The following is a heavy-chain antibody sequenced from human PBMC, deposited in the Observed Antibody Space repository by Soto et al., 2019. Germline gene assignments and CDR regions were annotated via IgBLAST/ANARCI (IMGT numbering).Heavy chain of an antibody. V-gene: IGHV4-59*01. J-gene: IGHJ6*02. CDR3: ARDVGEAAADYYYYYGMDV. CDR1: GGSISSYY. CDR2: IYYSGST. Sequence: SETLSLTCTVSGGSISSYYWSWIRQPPGKGLEWIGYIYYSGSTNYNPSLKSRVTISVDTSKNQFSLKLSSVTAADTAVYYCARDVGEAAADYYYYYGMDVWGQGTTVTVSS. D-gene: IGHD3-10*01.